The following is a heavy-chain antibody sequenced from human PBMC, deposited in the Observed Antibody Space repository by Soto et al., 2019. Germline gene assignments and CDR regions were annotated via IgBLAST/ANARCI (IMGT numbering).Heavy chain of an antibody. J-gene: IGHJ6*02. V-gene: IGHV1-2*04. D-gene: IGHD2-15*01. CDR1: GYTFTGYY. Sequence: ASVKVSCKASGYTFTGYYMYWVRQAPGQGLEWMGWINPNSGGTNYAQKFQGWVTMTRDTSISTAYMELSRLRSDDTAVYYCARGNDCSGGSCPHYYHYYGMDVWGQGTTVTVSS. CDR3: ARGNDCSGGSCPHYYHYYGMDV. CDR2: INPNSGGT.